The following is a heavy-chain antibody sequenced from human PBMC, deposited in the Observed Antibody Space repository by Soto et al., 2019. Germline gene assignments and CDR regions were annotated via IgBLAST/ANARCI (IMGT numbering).Heavy chain of an antibody. D-gene: IGHD2-15*01. V-gene: IGHV4-30-2*01. CDR1: GGSISSGGYS. J-gene: IGHJ5*02. CDR3: ARTPRYCSGGNCYSSSDGWFDP. Sequence: SETLSLTCAVSGGSISSGGYSWSWIRQPPGKGLEWIGYIYHSGSTYYNPSLKSRVTISVDTSKNQFSLNLSSVTAADTAVYYCARTPRYCSGGNCYSSSDGWFDPWGQGTLVTV. CDR2: IYHSGST.